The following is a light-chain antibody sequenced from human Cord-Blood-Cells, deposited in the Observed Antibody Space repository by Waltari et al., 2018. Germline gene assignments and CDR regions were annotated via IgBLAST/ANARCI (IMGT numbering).Light chain of an antibody. CDR2: EGS. CDR1: RRDVGSYNL. J-gene: IGLJ2*01. Sequence: QSALTQPASVSGSPGQSITLSCTGTRRDVGSYNLVSWYQQHPGKAPKLMIYEGSKRPSGVSNRFSGSKSGNTASLTISGLQAEDEADYYCCSYAGSSTVVFGGGTKLTVL. CDR3: CSYAGSSTVV. V-gene: IGLV2-23*01.